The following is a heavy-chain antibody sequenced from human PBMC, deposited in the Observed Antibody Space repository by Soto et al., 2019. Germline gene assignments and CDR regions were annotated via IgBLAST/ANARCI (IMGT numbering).Heavy chain of an antibody. J-gene: IGHJ6*02. CDR3: ARDLEQWLSYYYYGMDV. CDR2: IKQDGSDK. Sequence: PGESLKISCAASGFTFRNDWMSWVRQAPGKGLEWVANIKQDGSDKKYVDSVRGRFTISRDNSKNTLYLQMNSLRAEDTAVYYCARDLEQWLSYYYYGMDVWGQGTTVTVSS. D-gene: IGHD6-19*01. V-gene: IGHV3-7*01. CDR1: GFTFRNDW.